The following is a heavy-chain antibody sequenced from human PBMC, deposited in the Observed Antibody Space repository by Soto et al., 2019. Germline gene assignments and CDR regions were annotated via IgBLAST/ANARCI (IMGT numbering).Heavy chain of an antibody. CDR1: GFTFSGYW. Sequence: EVQLVESGGGLDQPGGSLRLSCAASGFTFSGYWMSWVRQAPGKGLEWVANIKQDGCEQFYVDSVKGRFTISRDNAKNSLYLQMNSLRAEDTAVYYCAREAVWGQGTTVTVSS. CDR3: AREAV. V-gene: IGHV3-7*05. J-gene: IGHJ6*02. CDR2: IKQDGCEQ.